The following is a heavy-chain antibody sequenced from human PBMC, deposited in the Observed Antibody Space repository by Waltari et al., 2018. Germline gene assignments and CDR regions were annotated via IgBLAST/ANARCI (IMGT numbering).Heavy chain of an antibody. CDR3: AGDVNGWYVGRRPDAFDI. J-gene: IGHJ3*02. CDR1: GFTFSSYE. CDR2: ISSSGSTI. D-gene: IGHD6-19*01. V-gene: IGHV3-48*03. Sequence: EVQLVESGGGLVQPGGSLSLSCAASGFTFSSYEMNWVRQAPGKGLEWVSYISSSGSTIYYADSVKGRFTNSRDNAKNSLYLQMNSLRAEDTAVYYCAGDVNGWYVGRRPDAFDIWGQGTMVTVSS.